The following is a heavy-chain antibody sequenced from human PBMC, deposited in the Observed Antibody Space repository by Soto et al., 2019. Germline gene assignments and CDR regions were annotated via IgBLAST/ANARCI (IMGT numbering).Heavy chain of an antibody. CDR2: IYYSGST. CDR1: GDSVSSGGSY. J-gene: IGHJ4*02. Sequence: QVLLQGSGPGLVKPSETLSLTCTDSGDSVSSGGSYWSWIRQPPGKGLEWIGYIYYSGSTNYNPSLKGRVTISIDTSKNQSSLRLSSVTTADTAVYYYAKEGWHKIAWGQGILVSVSS. CDR3: AKEGWHKIA. V-gene: IGHV4-61*08. D-gene: IGHD2-15*01.